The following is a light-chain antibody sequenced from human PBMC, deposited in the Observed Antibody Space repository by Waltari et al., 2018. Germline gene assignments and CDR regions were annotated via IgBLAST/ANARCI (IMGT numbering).Light chain of an antibody. V-gene: IGKV3-20*01. CDR2: GAT. J-gene: IGKJ1*01. CDR1: KSVGRT. CDR3: QHYVRLPAT. Sequence: IMLTQSPGTLSFSPGERATPSCRASKSVGRTLAWYQQKTGQAPRLLIYGATNRATGIPDRFSGSGSGTEFSLTISRLDPEDFAVYYCQHYVRLPATFGQGTKVEMK.